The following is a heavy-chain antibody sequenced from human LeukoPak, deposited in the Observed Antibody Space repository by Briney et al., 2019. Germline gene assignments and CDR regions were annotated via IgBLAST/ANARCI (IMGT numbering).Heavy chain of an antibody. CDR3: ATYSSGSGHRD. CDR1: GFTFSTNA. CDR2: IGATYDT. J-gene: IGHJ4*02. V-gene: IGHV3-23*01. Sequence: GGSLRLSCAASGFTFSTNAMSWVRQTPMKGLEWVSTIGATYDTYYADSVKGRFAISRDNSKNTVYLQMNSLRAEDTAVYYCATYSSGSGHRDWGQGTPVTVSS. D-gene: IGHD6-19*01.